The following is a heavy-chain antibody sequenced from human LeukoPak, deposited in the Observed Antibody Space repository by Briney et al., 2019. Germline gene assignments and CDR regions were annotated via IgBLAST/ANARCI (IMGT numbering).Heavy chain of an antibody. CDR2: ISRSGSTI. Sequence: GGSLRLSCAASGFTFSSYGMNWVRQAPGKGGEWISYISRSGSTIYYADSVKGRFTISRDNTNNSLYLQMSSLGADDTAIYYCSRDRGGGDIYFDYWGQGTLVTVSS. CDR1: GFTFSSYG. V-gene: IGHV3-48*03. D-gene: IGHD2-21*02. CDR3: SRDRGGGDIYFDY. J-gene: IGHJ4*02.